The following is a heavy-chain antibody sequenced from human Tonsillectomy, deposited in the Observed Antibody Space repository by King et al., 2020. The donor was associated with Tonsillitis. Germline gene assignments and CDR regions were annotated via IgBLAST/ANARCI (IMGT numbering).Heavy chain of an antibody. CDR3: ARERTSDSLRTGAFDI. D-gene: IGHD1-14*01. J-gene: IGHJ3*02. Sequence: VQLVESGGGLVQPGGSLRLSCAASGFTVSNNYMSWVRQAPGKGLEWVSVIYSDATTYYADCVKGRFTISRNNSENTLYLQMNSLRAEDTAVYYCARERTSDSLRTGAFDIWGQGTMVTVSS. V-gene: IGHV3-53*04. CDR2: IYSDATT. CDR1: GFTVSNNY.